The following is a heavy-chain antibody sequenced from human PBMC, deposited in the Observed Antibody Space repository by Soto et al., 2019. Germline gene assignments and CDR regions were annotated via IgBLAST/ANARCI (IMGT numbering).Heavy chain of an antibody. J-gene: IGHJ4*02. CDR1: GGSISSGGYS. CDR3: ARGVGSSRSFDY. V-gene: IGHV4-30-2*06. Sequence: QLQLQESGSGLVKPSQTLSLTCAVSGGSISSGGYSWSWIRQSPGKGLEWIGYIYHSGSTYYNPSLKSRVTISVDRSKNQFSLKLSAVTAADPAVYYCARGVGSSRSFDYWGQGTLVTVSS. CDR2: IYHSGST. D-gene: IGHD1-26*01.